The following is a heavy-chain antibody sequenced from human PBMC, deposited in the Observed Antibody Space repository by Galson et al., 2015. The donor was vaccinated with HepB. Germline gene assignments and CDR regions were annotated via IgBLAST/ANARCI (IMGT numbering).Heavy chain of an antibody. CDR1: GFTVSSYY. Sequence: SLRLSCAASGFTVSSYYMRWVRQAPGKGLEWVSVIYSGGSTYYADSAEGRITISRNNSKNTLYLQQNSLRAEDTAVYYCALVLRERRGGKYNWFDPWGQGTLVTVS. CDR3: ALVLRERRGGKYNWFDP. V-gene: IGHV3-66*01. J-gene: IGHJ5*02. CDR2: IYSGGST. D-gene: IGHD1-1*01.